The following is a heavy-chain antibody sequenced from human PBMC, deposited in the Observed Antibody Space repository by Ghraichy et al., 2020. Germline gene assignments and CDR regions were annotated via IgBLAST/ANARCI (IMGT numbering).Heavy chain of an antibody. CDR3: ARINYHGSSGHLDY. CDR2: IYPGDSDT. CDR1: GYTFTGYW. V-gene: IGHV5-51*01. D-gene: IGHD3-22*01. J-gene: IGHJ4*02. Sequence: GESLNISCKGSGYTFTGYWFAWVRQKPGKGLEWMWAIYPGDSDTTYSPSFQGQVTISADKSMNTAYLQWSRLKASDTAIYYCARINYHGSSGHLDYWGQGTLVTVAS.